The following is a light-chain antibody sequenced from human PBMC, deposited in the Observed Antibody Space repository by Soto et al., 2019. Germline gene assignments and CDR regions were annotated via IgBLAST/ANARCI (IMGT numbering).Light chain of an antibody. CDR3: CSYAGSSTYV. CDR2: EVS. CDR1: SSDVGRYNY. J-gene: IGLJ1*01. Sequence: SVLTQPPSASGSPGQSVTISCTGTSSDVGRYNYISWYQQRPGKAPKLIIYEVSKRPSGVPDRLSGFKHGNTASLTVSGLQAEDEADYYCCSYAGSSTYVLGTGTKVTVL. V-gene: IGLV2-8*01.